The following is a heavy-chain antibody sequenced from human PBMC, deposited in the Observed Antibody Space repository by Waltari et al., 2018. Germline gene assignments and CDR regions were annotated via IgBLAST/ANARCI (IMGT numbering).Heavy chain of an antibody. CDR2: IHPKTGDT. CDR1: GYTFTGYA. J-gene: IGHJ4*02. D-gene: IGHD3-22*01. CDR3: LRDSSGSHFDY. Sequence: LVQSGAEVKKPGASVKVSCKASGYTFTGYAIPWARQAPGQGIEWMGRIHPKTGDTHYAQKFQGRVALTTDTSTNTAFMELQRLRSDDTAVYYCLRDSSGSHFDYWGQGTLVTVSS. V-gene: IGHV1-2*06.